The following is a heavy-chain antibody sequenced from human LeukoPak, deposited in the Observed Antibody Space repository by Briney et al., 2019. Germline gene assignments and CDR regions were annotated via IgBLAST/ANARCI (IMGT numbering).Heavy chain of an antibody. Sequence: LGESLKISCQGSGYNFATYWIAWVRQMPGRGLEGMGIIYPGDSNIKYSPPFQGLATISADKSISTAYLQWSSLKASDTAVYYCARSSYSYYNTPFDCFDPWGQETLVTVSS. V-gene: IGHV5-51*01. CDR3: ARSSYSYYNTPFDCFDP. CDR1: GYNFATYW. CDR2: IYPGDSNI. J-gene: IGHJ5*02. D-gene: IGHD3-10*01.